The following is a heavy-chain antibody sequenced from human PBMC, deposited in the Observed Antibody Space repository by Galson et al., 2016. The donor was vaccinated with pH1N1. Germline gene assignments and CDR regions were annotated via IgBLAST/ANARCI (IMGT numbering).Heavy chain of an antibody. D-gene: IGHD4-17*01. CDR2: TYYGGST. Sequence: LSLTCPISTGSISGYYWTWIRQPPGKGLEWIGYTYYGGSTNYNPSLKSRLAISIDTSKNQFSLKLSSLTAADTAVYYCARGDYGDSLYWYFDVWGGGTLVTVSS. CDR3: ARGDYGDSLYWYFDV. CDR1: TGSISGYY. J-gene: IGHJ2*01. V-gene: IGHV4-59*01.